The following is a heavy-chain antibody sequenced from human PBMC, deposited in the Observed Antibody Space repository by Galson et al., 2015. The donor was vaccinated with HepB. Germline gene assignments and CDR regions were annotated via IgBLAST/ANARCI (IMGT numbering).Heavy chain of an antibody. J-gene: IGHJ4*02. CDR3: AGEEKNFGSGRKLAIDY. CDR2: IKQDGSEK. CDR1: GFTFSNYW. V-gene: IGHV3-7*03. Sequence: SLRLSCAASGFTFSNYWMHWVRQAPGQGLEWVANIKQDGSEKYYVDSVKGRFTISRDNAKNSLYLQMNSLGAEDTAVYYCAGEEKNFGSGRKLAIDYWGQGTLVTVS. D-gene: IGHD3-10*01.